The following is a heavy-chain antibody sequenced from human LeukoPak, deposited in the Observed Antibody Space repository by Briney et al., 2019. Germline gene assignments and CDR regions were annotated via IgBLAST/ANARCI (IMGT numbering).Heavy chain of an antibody. Sequence: PGGSLRLSCAASGFTFSSYGMHWVRQAPGKGLEWVAFIRYDGSNKYYADSVKGRFTISRDNSKNTLYLQMNSLRAEDTAVYYCARLDEYQLPYYFDYWGQGTLVTVSS. V-gene: IGHV3-30*02. J-gene: IGHJ4*02. CDR3: ARLDEYQLPYYFDY. D-gene: IGHD2-2*01. CDR1: GFTFSSYG. CDR2: IRYDGSNK.